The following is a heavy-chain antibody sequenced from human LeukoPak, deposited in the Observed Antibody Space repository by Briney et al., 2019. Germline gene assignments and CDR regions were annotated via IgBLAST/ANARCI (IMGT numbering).Heavy chain of an antibody. V-gene: IGHV3-30*03. Sequence: GGSLRLSCAASGFTFSSYGMHWVRRAPGKGLEWVAVISYDGSNKYYADSVKGRFTISRDNSKNTLYLQMNSLRAEDTAVYYCARPDDFWSGPKFDYWGQGTLVTVSS. J-gene: IGHJ4*02. CDR3: ARPDDFWSGPKFDY. CDR1: GFTFSSYG. CDR2: ISYDGSNK. D-gene: IGHD3-3*01.